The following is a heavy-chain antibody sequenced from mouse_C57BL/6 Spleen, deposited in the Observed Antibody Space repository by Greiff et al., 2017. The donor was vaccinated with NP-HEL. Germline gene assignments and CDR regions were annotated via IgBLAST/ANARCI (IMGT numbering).Heavy chain of an antibody. Sequence: QVQLQQSGTELVKPGASVKLSCKASGYTFTSYWMHWVKQRPGQGLEWIGNINPSNGGTNYNEKFKSKATLTVDKSSSTAYMQLSSLTSEDSAVYYCAREGLLLSPFAYWGQGTLVTVSA. CDR3: AREGLLLSPFAY. J-gene: IGHJ3*01. D-gene: IGHD2-10*01. V-gene: IGHV1-53*01. CDR2: INPSNGGT. CDR1: GYTFTSYW.